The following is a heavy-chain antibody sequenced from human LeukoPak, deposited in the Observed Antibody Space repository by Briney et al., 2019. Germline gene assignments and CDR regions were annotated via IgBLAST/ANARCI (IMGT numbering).Heavy chain of an antibody. Sequence: PGGSLRLSCAASGFTFSSYSMNWVRRAPGKGLEWVSAISGSGGSTYYADSVKGRFTISRDNSKNTLYLQMNSLRAEDTAVYYCAKGGLVGATYHYYYYYYMDVWGKGTTVTVSS. D-gene: IGHD1-26*01. CDR2: ISGSGGST. CDR1: GFTFSSYS. V-gene: IGHV3-23*01. J-gene: IGHJ6*03. CDR3: AKGGLVGATYHYYYYYYMDV.